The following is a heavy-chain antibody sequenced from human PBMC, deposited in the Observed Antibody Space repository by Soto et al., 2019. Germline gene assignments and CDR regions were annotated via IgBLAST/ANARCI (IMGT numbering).Heavy chain of an antibody. CDR3: ARDPPPYDILTGSLSGAFDI. Sequence: ASVKVSCKASGYTFTSYYMHWVRQAPGQGLEWMGIINPSGGSTSYAQKFQGRVTMTSDTSTSTVYMELSSLRSEDTAVYYCARDPPPYDILTGSLSGAFDIWGQGTMVTVSS. J-gene: IGHJ3*02. CDR1: GYTFTSYY. V-gene: IGHV1-46*01. CDR2: INPSGGST. D-gene: IGHD3-9*01.